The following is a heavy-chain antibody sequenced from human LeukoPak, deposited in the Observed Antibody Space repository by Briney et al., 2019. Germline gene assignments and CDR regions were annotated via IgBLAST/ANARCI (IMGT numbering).Heavy chain of an antibody. CDR1: GGSFSGYY. CDR3: ARLAQNRGRYFDL. Sequence: KPSETLSLTCAVYGGSFSGYYWSWIRQPPGKGLEWIGEINHSGSTNYNPSLKSRVTISVDPSKNQFSLKLSSVTAADTAVYYCARLAQNRGRYFDLWGRGTLVTVFS. J-gene: IGHJ2*01. D-gene: IGHD2/OR15-2a*01. CDR2: INHSGST. V-gene: IGHV4-34*01.